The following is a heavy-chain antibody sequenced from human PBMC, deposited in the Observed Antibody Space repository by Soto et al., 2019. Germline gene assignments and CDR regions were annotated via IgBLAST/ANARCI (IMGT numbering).Heavy chain of an antibody. Sequence: GGSLRLSCVSSGFTFSSYGMHWVRQAPGKGLEWVALIWYDGSTKYYADSVKSRFTISRDNSKNTLYLQMNSLRAEDTAVYYCARVRGAYYYDSSGYSVFDYWGQGTLVTVSS. CDR1: GFTFSSYG. CDR2: IWYDGSTK. V-gene: IGHV3-33*01. J-gene: IGHJ4*02. D-gene: IGHD3-22*01. CDR3: ARVRGAYYYDSSGYSVFDY.